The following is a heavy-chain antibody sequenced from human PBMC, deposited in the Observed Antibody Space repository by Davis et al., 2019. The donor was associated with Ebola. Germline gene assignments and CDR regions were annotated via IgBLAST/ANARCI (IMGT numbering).Heavy chain of an antibody. CDR2: IPFDESTQ. Sequence: PGGSLRLSCAASGFTFSNYAMNWVRQSPGKGLEGVAAIPFDESTQYYADSVKGRFTISRDNSENTLYLQMNGLRAEDTAVYYCARADGFSSSWYLFDYWGQGTLVTVSS. CDR1: GFTFSNYA. CDR3: ARADGFSSSWYLFDY. D-gene: IGHD6-13*01. J-gene: IGHJ4*02. V-gene: IGHV3-30-3*01.